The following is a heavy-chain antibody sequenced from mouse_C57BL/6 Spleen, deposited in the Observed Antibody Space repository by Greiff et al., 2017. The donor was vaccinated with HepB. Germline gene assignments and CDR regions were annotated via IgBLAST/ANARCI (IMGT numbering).Heavy chain of an antibody. CDR3: ARSFEYGWYFDD. J-gene: IGHJ1*03. CDR1: GYTFTSYW. Sequence: QVQLQQPGAELVKPGASVKMSCKASGYTFTSYWITWVKQRPGQGLEWIGDIYPGSGSTNYNEKFKSKATLTVDTSSSTAYMQRSSLTSEDSAVYYCARSFEYGWYFDDWGTGTTVTVSS. CDR2: IYPGSGST. V-gene: IGHV1-55*01. D-gene: IGHD1-1*01.